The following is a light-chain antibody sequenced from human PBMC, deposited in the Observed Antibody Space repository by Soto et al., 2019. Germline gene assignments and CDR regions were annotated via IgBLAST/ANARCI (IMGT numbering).Light chain of an antibody. Sequence: DIQMTQSPSTLSSSVGDRVTITCRASQSISSWLAWYQQKPGKAPKLLIYKASTLESGVPSRFSGSGSGTEFTLTISSMTPDDFATYYCQQYDTHWTFGQGTKVDIK. CDR1: QSISSW. J-gene: IGKJ1*01. V-gene: IGKV1-5*03. CDR2: KAS. CDR3: QQYDTHWT.